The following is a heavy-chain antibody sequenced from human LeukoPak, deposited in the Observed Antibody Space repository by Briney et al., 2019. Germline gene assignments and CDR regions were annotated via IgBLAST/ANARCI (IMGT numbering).Heavy chain of an antibody. CDR3: ARERITYYYGSGSSSPFDY. D-gene: IGHD3-10*01. CDR2: ISYDGSNK. CDR1: GFTFRDYW. J-gene: IGHJ4*02. V-gene: IGHV3-30*03. Sequence: GGSLRLSCAASGFTFRDYWMHWVRQAPGKGLEWVAVISYDGSNKYYADSVKGRFTISRDNSKNTLYLQMNSLRAEDTAVYYCARERITYYYGSGSSSPFDYWGQGTLVTVSS.